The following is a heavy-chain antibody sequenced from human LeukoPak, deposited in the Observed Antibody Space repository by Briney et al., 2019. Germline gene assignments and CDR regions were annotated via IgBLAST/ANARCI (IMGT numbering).Heavy chain of an antibody. CDR1: GYTFTGYY. CDR3: ARGWSGYSGYERYNWFDP. J-gene: IGHJ5*02. Sequence: GASVKVSCKASGYTFTGYYMHWVRQAPGQGLKWMGWINPNSGGTNYAQKFQGRVTMTRDTSISTAYMELSRLRSDDTAVYYCARGWSGYSGYERYNWFDPWGQGTLVTVSS. V-gene: IGHV1-2*02. CDR2: INPNSGGT. D-gene: IGHD5-12*01.